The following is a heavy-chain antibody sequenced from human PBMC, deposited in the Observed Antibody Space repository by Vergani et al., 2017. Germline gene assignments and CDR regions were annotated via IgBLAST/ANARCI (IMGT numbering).Heavy chain of an antibody. CDR2: VNQDGSEK. Sequence: EGQLVESGGDWVQRGGSLRLSCAASGFISSSYWMSWVRQAPGKGLEWVANVNQDGSEKYYVDSVRGRFTISRDNAKHSIYLQMNSLRAEDTAVYFCVXVPLIRRGSGNYGINNYHGMDVWGQGTTVIVSS. J-gene: IGHJ6*02. CDR3: VXVPLIRRGSGNYGINNYHGMDV. D-gene: IGHD3-10*01. CDR1: GFISSSYW. V-gene: IGHV3-7*01.